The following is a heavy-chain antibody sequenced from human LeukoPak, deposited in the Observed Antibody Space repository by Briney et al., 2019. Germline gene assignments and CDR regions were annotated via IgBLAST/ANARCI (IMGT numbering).Heavy chain of an antibody. CDR3: ARGGSLAVAPHRYYFDY. D-gene: IGHD6-19*01. CDR1: GYTFTTYY. CDR2: INPSGGST. V-gene: IGHV1-46*01. Sequence: ASVKVSCKASGYTFTTYYMHWVRQAPGQGLEWMGIINPSGGSTTYAQNFQGRVTMTRDTSTSAVYMEVSSLRSEDTAVYYCARGGSLAVAPHRYYFDYWGQGTLVTVSS. J-gene: IGHJ4*02.